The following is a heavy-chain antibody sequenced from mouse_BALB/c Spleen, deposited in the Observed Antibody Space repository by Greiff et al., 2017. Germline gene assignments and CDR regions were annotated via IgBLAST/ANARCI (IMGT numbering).Heavy chain of an antibody. V-gene: IGHV5-17*02. D-gene: IGHD1-2*01. CDR3: ARGRFITTATYFDY. CDR2: ISSGSSTI. Sequence: EVKLMESGGGLVQPGGSRKLSCAVSGFTFSSFGMHWVRQAPEKGLEWVAYISSGSSTIYYADTVKGRFTISRDNPKNTLFLQMTSLRSEDTAMYYCARGRFITTATYFDYWGQGTTLTVSS. J-gene: IGHJ2*01. CDR1: GFTFSSFG.